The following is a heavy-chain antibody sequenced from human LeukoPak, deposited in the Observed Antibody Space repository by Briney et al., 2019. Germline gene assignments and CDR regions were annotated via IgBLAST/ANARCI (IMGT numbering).Heavy chain of an antibody. J-gene: IGHJ4*02. CDR2: ISGSGGST. CDR3: AKGLERESRLDS. V-gene: IGHV3-23*01. CDR1: GFTFSSYW. Sequence: GGSLRLSCAPSGFTFSSYWMSWVRQAPGKGLEWVSAISGSGGSTYYADSVKGRFTISRDNSKNTLYLQMNSLRAEDTALYYCAKGLERESRLDSWGQGTLVTVSS. D-gene: IGHD1-1*01.